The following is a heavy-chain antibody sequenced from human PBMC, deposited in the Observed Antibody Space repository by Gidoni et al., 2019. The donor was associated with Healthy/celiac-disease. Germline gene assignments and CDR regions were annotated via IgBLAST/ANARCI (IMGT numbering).Heavy chain of an antibody. CDR2: IWYDGSNK. D-gene: IGHD6-19*01. Sequence: QVQLVESGGGVVQPGRSLRLSCAASGFTFSSYGMHWVRQAPGKGLEWVAVIWYDGSNKYYADSVKGRFTISRDNSKNTLYLQMNSLRAEDTAVYYCARDAIGGWYGMLDYWGQGTLVTVSS. J-gene: IGHJ4*02. V-gene: IGHV3-33*01. CDR3: ARDAIGGWYGMLDY. CDR1: GFTFSSYG.